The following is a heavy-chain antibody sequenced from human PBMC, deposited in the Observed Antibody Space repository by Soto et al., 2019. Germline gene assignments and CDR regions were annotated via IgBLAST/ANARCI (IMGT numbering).Heavy chain of an antibody. CDR2: ITGSGSDT. CDR3: AKLGSSAWSPHYYFDY. V-gene: IGHV3-23*01. J-gene: IGHJ4*02. Sequence: LRLSCAASGFTFNNYAMGWVRQAPGKGLEWVSAITGSGSDTYYLDSVKGRFTISRDNSKNTLFLQVNSLRAEDTAIYYCAKLGSSAWSPHYYFDYWGQGTLVTVSS. D-gene: IGHD3-10*01. CDR1: GFTFNNYA.